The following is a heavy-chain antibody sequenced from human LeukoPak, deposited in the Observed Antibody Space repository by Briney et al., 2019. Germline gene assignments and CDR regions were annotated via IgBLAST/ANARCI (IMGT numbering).Heavy chain of an antibody. Sequence: PSETLSLTCAVSGGSVSSGSYYWSWIRQPPGKGLEWIGYIYYSGNTNYNPSLKSRVTISLDTSKNQFSLRLSSVTAADTAVYYCERYRGDGPGAFDIWGQGTMVTVSS. V-gene: IGHV4-61*01. D-gene: IGHD3-10*01. CDR2: IYYSGNT. CDR1: GGSVSSGSYY. J-gene: IGHJ3*02. CDR3: ERYRGDGPGAFDI.